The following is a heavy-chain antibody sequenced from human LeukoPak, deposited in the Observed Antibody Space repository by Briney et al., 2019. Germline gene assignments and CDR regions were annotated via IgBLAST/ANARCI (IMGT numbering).Heavy chain of an antibody. CDR3: ATVHKLWQLGYSSGHDSFDI. Sequence: SVKVSCKASGGTFSSYAISWVRQAPGQGLEWMGGIIPIFGTANYAQKFQGRVTITADESTSTAYMELSSLRSEDTAVYYCATVHKLWQLGYSSGHDSFDIWGQGTMVTVSS. D-gene: IGHD6-25*01. CDR1: GGTFSSYA. CDR2: IIPIFGTA. J-gene: IGHJ3*02. V-gene: IGHV1-69*01.